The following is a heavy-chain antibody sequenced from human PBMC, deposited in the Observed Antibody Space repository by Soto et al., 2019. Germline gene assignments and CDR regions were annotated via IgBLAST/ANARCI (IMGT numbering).Heavy chain of an antibody. CDR3: ASLGPQYCGGDCQSDY. D-gene: IGHD2-21*02. CDR2: INHSGST. V-gene: IGHV4-34*01. CDR1: VGSFSVYY. Sequence: PSETLSLTCAVYVGSFSVYYWSWIRQPPGKGLEWIGEINHSGSTNYNPSLKSRVTISVDTSKNQFSLKLSSVTAADTAVYYCASLGPQYCGGDCQSDYWGQGTLVTVSS. J-gene: IGHJ4*02.